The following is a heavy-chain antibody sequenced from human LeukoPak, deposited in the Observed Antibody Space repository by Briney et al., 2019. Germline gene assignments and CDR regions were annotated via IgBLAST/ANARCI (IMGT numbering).Heavy chain of an antibody. Sequence: GGSLRLACTASGFTFGDYAMSWVRQPPGKGLGWVGFIRSKAYGGTIEYDASVRGRFSISRDDSRSIAYLQMNSLKTEDTAFYYCTRGTYYYDRTGYFTQHWAQGTLVTVSS. CDR3: TRGTYYYDRTGYFTQH. CDR2: IRSKAYGGTI. J-gene: IGHJ4*02. D-gene: IGHD3-22*01. CDR1: GFTFGDYA. V-gene: IGHV3-49*04.